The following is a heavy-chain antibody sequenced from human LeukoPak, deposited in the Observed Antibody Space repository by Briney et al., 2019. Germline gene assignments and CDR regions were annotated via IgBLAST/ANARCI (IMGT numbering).Heavy chain of an antibody. Sequence: ASVKVSCKASGYTFTGYYMHWVRQAPGQGLEWMGWINPNSGGTSYAQKFQGRVTMTRDTSISTAYMELSRLRSDDTAVYYCARARITMVRGVIITPIDYWGQGTLVTVSS. V-gene: IGHV1-2*02. D-gene: IGHD3-10*01. CDR3: ARARITMVRGVIITPIDY. CDR1: GYTFTGYY. CDR2: INPNSGGT. J-gene: IGHJ4*02.